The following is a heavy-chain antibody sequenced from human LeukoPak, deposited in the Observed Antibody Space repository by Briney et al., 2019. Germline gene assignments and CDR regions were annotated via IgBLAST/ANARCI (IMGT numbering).Heavy chain of an antibody. CDR2: IKTDGSEK. CDR3: ARAPLYYDILTGYSEEYYFDY. V-gene: IGHV3-7*01. D-gene: IGHD3-9*01. J-gene: IGHJ4*02. Sequence: GGSLRLSCEGSGFTFSNYWMGWVRQAPGKGLQWVANIKTDGSEKYYVDSVKGRFTISRDNAKNSLYLQMNSLRAEDTAVYYCARAPLYYDILTGYSEEYYFDYWGQGTLVTVSS. CDR1: GFTFSNYW.